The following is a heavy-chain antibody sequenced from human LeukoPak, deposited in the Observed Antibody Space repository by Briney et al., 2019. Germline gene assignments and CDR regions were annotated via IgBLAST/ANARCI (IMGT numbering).Heavy chain of an antibody. V-gene: IGHV3-33*01. J-gene: IGHJ3*02. CDR2: IWYDGSNS. D-gene: IGHD6-13*01. Sequence: GRSLRLSCAASRFTFRSYGMHWVRQAPGKGLEWLAIIWYDGSNSNYADSVKGRFTISRDNSKSTLFLQMNSLRAEDTAVYYCARHIGSWPNGGLDIWGQGTMVTVSS. CDR3: ARHIGSWPNGGLDI. CDR1: RFTFRSYG.